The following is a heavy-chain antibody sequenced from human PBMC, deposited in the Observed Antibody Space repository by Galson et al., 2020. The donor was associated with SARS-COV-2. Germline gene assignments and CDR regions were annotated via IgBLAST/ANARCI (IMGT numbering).Heavy chain of an antibody. D-gene: IGHD6-13*01. CDR1: GGSISSYY. CDR3: ARAGDIAAAGTGRWYLYR. V-gene: IGHV4-4*07. CDR2: IYTSGST. J-gene: IGHJ2*01. Sequence: SETLSLTCTVSGGSISSYYWSWIRQPAGTGLEWIWRIYTSGSTNYNPSLKSRVTMSVDTCKNQFSLKLSSVTAADTAVYYCARAGDIAAAGTGRWYLYRWGRGTLVTVSS.